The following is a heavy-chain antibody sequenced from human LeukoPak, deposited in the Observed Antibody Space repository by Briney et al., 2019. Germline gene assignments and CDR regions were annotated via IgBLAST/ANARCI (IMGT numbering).Heavy chain of an antibody. CDR1: TFTFSSYG. CDR3: ANAMYSSGWSPFDY. CDR2: IRYDGNNK. J-gene: IGHJ4*02. Sequence: GESLRLSCAASTFTFSSYGIHWVRQAPGKGLEWVAFIRYDGNNKYYADSVKGRFTISRDNSKNTLYLQMNSLRVEDTAVYYCANAMYSSGWSPFDYWGQGTLVTVSS. D-gene: IGHD6-19*01. V-gene: IGHV3-30*02.